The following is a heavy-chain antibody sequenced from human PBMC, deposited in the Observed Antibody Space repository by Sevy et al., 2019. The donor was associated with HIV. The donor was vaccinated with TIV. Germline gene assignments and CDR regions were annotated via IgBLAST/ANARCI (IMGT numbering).Heavy chain of an antibody. CDR1: GFTFDDYA. CDR2: VSWNSASI. D-gene: IGHD2-15*01. CDR3: AQDLGAQRVPGYCYDGTCWARDGFDI. V-gene: IGHV3-9*01. Sequence: GGSLRLSCAASGFTFDDYAMHWVRQAPGKGLEWVSGVSWNSASIGYAGSVRGRFTISRDNAKNSLFLQMNSLTSEDTAFYYCAQDLGAQRVPGYCYDGTCWARDGFDIWGHGTMVTVSS. J-gene: IGHJ3*02.